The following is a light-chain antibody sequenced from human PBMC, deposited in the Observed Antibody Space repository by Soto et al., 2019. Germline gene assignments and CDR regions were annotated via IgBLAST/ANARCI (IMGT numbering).Light chain of an antibody. CDR3: QQYGNWTRT. CDR2: GAS. Sequence: ELVMTQSPATLSVSPGERAKISGRTSQSVSSNLAWYQKTPGQAPSILIYGASTRATGIPARFSGSGSGTEFNLTISRLQSEDFAVYLCQQYGNWTRTFGQGTKLDI. J-gene: IGKJ1*01. CDR1: QSVSSN. V-gene: IGKV3-15*01.